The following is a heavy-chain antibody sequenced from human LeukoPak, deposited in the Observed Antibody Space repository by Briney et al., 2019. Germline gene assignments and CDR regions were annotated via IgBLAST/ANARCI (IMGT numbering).Heavy chain of an antibody. CDR1: GYTFTYYY. CDR3: ASTRTGGYYDSSGYYRNLWGY. D-gene: IGHD3-22*01. Sequence: GASVKVSCKASGYTFTYYYIHWVRQAPGQGLEWMGRIIPILGIANYAQKFQGRVTITADKSTSTAYMELSSLRSEDTAVYYCASTRTGGYYDSSGYYRNLWGYWGQGTLVTVSS. V-gene: IGHV1-69*02. J-gene: IGHJ4*02. CDR2: IIPILGIA.